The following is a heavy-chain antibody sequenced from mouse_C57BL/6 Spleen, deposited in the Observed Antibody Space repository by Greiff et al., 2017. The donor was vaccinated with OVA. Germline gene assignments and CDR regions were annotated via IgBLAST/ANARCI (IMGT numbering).Heavy chain of an antibody. Sequence: VQLQQSGAELVRPGASVTLSCKASGYTFTDYEMHWVKQTPVHGLEWIGAIDPETGGTAYNQKFKGKAILTADKSSSTAYMELRSLTSEDSAVYYCTRHYSNWDYWGQGTTFTVSS. CDR1: GYTFTDYE. V-gene: IGHV1-15*01. CDR3: TRHYSNWDY. D-gene: IGHD2-5*01. CDR2: IDPETGGT. J-gene: IGHJ2*01.